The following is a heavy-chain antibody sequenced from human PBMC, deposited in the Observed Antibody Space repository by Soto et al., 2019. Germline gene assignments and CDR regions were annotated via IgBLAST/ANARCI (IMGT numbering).Heavy chain of an antibody. Sequence: PSETWSLTCPLSGVSIASGAYYWTWVRQHPGKGREWIGYIYYNGNTYFSPSLKSRLTISIDTSKNQFSLKLSSVTAADTAMYYCARARLREVYGFDLWGQGTMV. D-gene: IGHD1-20*01. V-gene: IGHV4-31*03. CDR1: GVSIASGAYY. CDR2: IYYNGNT. J-gene: IGHJ3*01. CDR3: ARARLREVYGFDL.